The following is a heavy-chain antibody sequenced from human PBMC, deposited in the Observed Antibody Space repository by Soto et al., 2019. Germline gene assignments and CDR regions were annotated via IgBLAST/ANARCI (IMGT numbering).Heavy chain of an antibody. Sequence: FGPTLVNPTHTLTLTCTFSGFSLSSSGMCVSWIRQPPGKALEWLALIDWDDDKFYSTSLKTRLTISTDTSKNQVVLTMTNMDPVDTATYYCARMGGGYSSGWYFDYWGQGTLVTVSS. V-gene: IGHV2-70*01. D-gene: IGHD6-19*01. CDR2: IDWDDDK. CDR3: ARMGGGYSSGWYFDY. J-gene: IGHJ4*02. CDR1: GFSLSSSGMC.